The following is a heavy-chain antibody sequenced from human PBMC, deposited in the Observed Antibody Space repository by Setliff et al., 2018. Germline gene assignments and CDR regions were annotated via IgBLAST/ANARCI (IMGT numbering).Heavy chain of an antibody. V-gene: IGHV1-18*01. CDR2: ISIDDDKT. CDR1: GYTFISYG. CDR3: ARDARGIYDSSGYYNY. D-gene: IGHD3-22*01. Sequence: ASVKVSCKASGYTFISYGISWVRQAPGQGLEWMGWISIDDDKTKYAQKFQGRVTMTADTSTSKAYMELRSLRSDDTAVYYCARDARGIYDSSGYYNYWGQGTLVTVSS. J-gene: IGHJ4*02.